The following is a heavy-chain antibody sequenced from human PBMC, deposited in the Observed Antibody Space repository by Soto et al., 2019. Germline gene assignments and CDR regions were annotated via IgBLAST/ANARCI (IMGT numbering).Heavy chain of an antibody. CDR2: ISGSGGST. CDR1: GFTFSSYA. V-gene: IGHV3-23*01. Sequence: LRLSCAASGFTFSSYAMSWVRQAPGKGLEWVSAISGSGGSTYYADSVKGRFTISRDNSKNTLYLQMNSLRAEDTAVYYCAKSQMAASVYYFDYWGQGTLVTVSS. CDR3: AKSQMAASVYYFDY. D-gene: IGHD1-26*01. J-gene: IGHJ4*02.